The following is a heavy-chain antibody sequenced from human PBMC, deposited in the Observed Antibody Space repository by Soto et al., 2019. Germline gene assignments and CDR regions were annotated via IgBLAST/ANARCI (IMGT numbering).Heavy chain of an antibody. CDR3: AGATGRY. V-gene: IGHV3-53*01. J-gene: IGHJ4*02. Sequence: GGSLRLSCTASGFTVSSNYMTWVRQAPGKGLEWVSVIYSGGNTYYADSVKGRFTSSRDKSKNTLYLQMNSLRAEDTAVYYCAGATGRYWGQGTLVTVSS. D-gene: IGHD1-1*01. CDR1: GFTVSSNY. CDR2: IYSGGNT.